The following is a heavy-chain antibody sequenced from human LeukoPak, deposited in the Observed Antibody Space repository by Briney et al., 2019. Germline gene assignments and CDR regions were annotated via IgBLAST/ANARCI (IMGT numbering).Heavy chain of an antibody. D-gene: IGHD5-18*01. CDR2: IRSKAYGGTT. CDR3: TRSYVDTAMVFDY. J-gene: IGHJ4*02. Sequence: GRSLRLSCTVSGVTFCDYAMSWVRQAPGKGLEWVGFIRSKAYGGTTEYAASVKGRFTISRDDSKSIAYLQMNSLKTEDTAVYYCTRSYVDTAMVFDYWGQGTLVTVSS. CDR1: GVTFCDYA. V-gene: IGHV3-49*04.